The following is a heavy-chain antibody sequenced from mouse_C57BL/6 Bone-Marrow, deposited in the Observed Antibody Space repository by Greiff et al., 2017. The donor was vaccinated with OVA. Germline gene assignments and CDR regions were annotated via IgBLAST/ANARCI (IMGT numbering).Heavy chain of an antibody. J-gene: IGHJ4*01. CDR1: GYTFTSYW. D-gene: IGHD3-2*02. CDR2: INPSNGGT. CDR3: ARGDSSGPYYYARDY. V-gene: IGHV1-53*01. Sequence: QVQLKQPGTELVKPGASVKLSCKASGYTFTSYWMHWVKQRPGQGLEWIGNINPSNGGTNYNEKFKSKATLTVDKSSSTAYMQLSSLTSEDSAVYDGARGDSSGPYYYARDYWGQGTSVTVSA.